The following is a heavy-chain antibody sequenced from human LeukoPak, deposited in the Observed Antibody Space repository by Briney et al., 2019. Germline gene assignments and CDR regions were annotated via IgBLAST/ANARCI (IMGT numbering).Heavy chain of an antibody. V-gene: IGHV3-53*05. J-gene: IGHJ3*02. CDR2: IYSGGST. Sequence: GGSLRLSCAASGFTVSTNYMSWVRQAPGKGLEWVSIIYSGGSTYYADSVKGRFTISRDNAKNSLYLQMNSLRAEDTALYYCAKEGNDAFDIWGQGTMVTVSS. CDR3: AKEGNDAFDI. CDR1: GFTVSTNY.